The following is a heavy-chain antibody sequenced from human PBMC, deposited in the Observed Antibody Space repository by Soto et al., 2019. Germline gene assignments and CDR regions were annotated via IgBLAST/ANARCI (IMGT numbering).Heavy chain of an antibody. J-gene: IGHJ5*02. V-gene: IGHV4-31*03. D-gene: IGHD6-13*01. CDR2: IYYSGST. Sequence: SETLSLTCTVSGGSISSGGYYWSWIRQHPGKGLEWIGYIYYSGSTYYNPSLKSRVTISVDTSKNQFSLKLSSVTAADTAVYYCAREIAAAGTFWFDPWGQGTLVTVSS. CDR1: GGSISSGGYY. CDR3: AREIAAAGTFWFDP.